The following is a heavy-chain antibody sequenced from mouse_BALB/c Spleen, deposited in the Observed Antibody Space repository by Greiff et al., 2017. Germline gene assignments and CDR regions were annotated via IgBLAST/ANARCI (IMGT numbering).Heavy chain of an antibody. Sequence: EVKLMESGGDLVKPGGSLKLSCAASGFTFSSYGMSWVRQTPDKRLEWVATISSGGSYTYYPDSVKGRFTISRDNAKNTLYLQMSSLKSEDTAMYCGARHVTYGYNYAMDYWGQGTSVTVSS. CDR2: ISSGGSYT. V-gene: IGHV5-6*01. CDR3: ARHVTYGYNYAMDY. CDR1: GFTFSSYG. D-gene: IGHD1-2*01. J-gene: IGHJ4*01.